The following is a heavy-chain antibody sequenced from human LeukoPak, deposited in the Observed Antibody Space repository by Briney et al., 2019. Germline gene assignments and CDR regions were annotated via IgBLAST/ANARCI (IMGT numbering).Heavy chain of an antibody. CDR1: GFSFTSYA. V-gene: IGHV3-23*01. D-gene: IGHD5-12*01. J-gene: IGHJ4*02. CDR2: ISGSGGST. CDR3: AKDSWWLPGY. Sequence: GGSLRLSCAASGFSFTSYAMSWVRQAPGKGLEWVSAISGSGGSTYYADSVKGRFTISRDNSKNTLYLQMNSLRAEDTAVYYCAKDSWWLPGYWGQGTLVTVSS.